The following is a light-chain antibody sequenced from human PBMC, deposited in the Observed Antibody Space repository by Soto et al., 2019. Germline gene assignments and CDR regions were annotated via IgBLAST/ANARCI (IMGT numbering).Light chain of an antibody. CDR2: GAF. J-gene: IGKJ3*01. CDR3: QQYGSSPRFT. Sequence: EIVLTQSPGTLSLSPGERATLSCRASQSVSSSYLAWYQQKPGQAPRLLIYGAFSRATGIPDRFSGSGSGTYLTLTISRLEPEDFAVYYCQQYGSSPRFTFGPGTKVDIK. CDR1: QSVSSSY. V-gene: IGKV3-20*01.